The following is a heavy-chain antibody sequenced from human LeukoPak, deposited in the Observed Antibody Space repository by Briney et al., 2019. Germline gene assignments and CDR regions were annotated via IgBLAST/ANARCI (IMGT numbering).Heavy chain of an antibody. CDR1: GYTFTNYG. D-gene: IGHD2-15*01. J-gene: IGHJ4*02. CDR2: ISPYNGNT. Sequence: GASVKVSCKASGYTFTNYGVTWVRQAPGQGLEWMGWISPYNGNTKYAHKLQGSLTMATDTPTSTAYMDLRSLISGDTAVYYCARSPAVDAADTLDYWGQGTLVTVSS. V-gene: IGHV1-18*01. CDR3: ARSPAVDAADTLDY.